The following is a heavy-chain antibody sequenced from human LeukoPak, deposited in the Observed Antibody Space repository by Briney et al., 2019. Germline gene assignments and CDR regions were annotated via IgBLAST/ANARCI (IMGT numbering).Heavy chain of an antibody. CDR2: IWYDGSNK. Sequence: PGGSLRLSCAASGFTFSSYAMSWVRQAPGKGLEWVAVIWYDGSNKYYADSVKGRFTISRDNSKNTLYLQMNSLRAEDTAVYYCARGHSSSRGRGMDVWGQGTTVTVSS. CDR3: ARGHSSSRGRGMDV. J-gene: IGHJ6*02. V-gene: IGHV3-33*08. D-gene: IGHD6-6*01. CDR1: GFTFSSYA.